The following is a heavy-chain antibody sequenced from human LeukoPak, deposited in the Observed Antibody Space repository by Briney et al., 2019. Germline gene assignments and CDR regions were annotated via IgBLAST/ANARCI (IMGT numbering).Heavy chain of an antibody. D-gene: IGHD1-7*01. Sequence: GGSLRLSCAVSGFIVSSHYMTWVRQAPGKGLEWVSVIYRDGSTYYADSVQGRFTISRDNLKNTLYLQMDSLRIEDTAVYYFAQLPRSWGQGTLVTVSS. CDR3: AQLPRS. CDR1: GFIVSSHY. V-gene: IGHV3-66*02. CDR2: IYRDGST. J-gene: IGHJ5*02.